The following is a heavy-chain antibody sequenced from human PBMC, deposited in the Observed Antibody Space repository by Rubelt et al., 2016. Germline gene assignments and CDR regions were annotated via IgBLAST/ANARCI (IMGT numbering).Heavy chain of an antibody. J-gene: IGHJ4*02. Sequence: LEWMGGIILLLGSTNYAQKFQGRVTITADESTSTAYMELRSLRSEDTAVYYCARGQQGFTGYPSSTDDDYWGQGTLVTVSS. V-gene: IGHV1-69*01. CDR3: ARGQQGFTGYPSSTDDDY. D-gene: IGHD3-9*01. CDR2: IILLLGST.